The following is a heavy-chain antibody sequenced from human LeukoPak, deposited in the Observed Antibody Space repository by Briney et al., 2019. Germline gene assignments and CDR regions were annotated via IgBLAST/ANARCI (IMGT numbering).Heavy chain of an antibody. V-gene: IGHV1-69*13. CDR1: GGTFSSYA. J-gene: IGHJ4*02. Sequence: GASVKVSCKASGGTFSSYAISWVRQAPGQGLEWMGGIIPIFGTANYAQKFQGRVTITADESTSTAYMELSSLRSEDMAVYYCARSPHHSHSGWYFFDYWGQGTLVTVSS. CDR2: IIPIFGTA. CDR3: ARSPHHSHSGWYFFDY. D-gene: IGHD6-19*01.